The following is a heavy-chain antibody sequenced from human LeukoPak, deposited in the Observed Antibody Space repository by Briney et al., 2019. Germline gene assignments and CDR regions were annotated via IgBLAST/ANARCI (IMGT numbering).Heavy chain of an antibody. Sequence: GGSLRLSCAASGYSFKTYNMNWVRQPPGRGLEWVSSISSSSSSIYFADSLKGRFSISRDNAKDSLYLQMHSLSVEDTAVYYCARTIGECTGVSCYVVGGMDVWGQGTTVTVSS. CDR2: ISSSSSSI. CDR3: ARTIGECTGVSCYVVGGMDV. J-gene: IGHJ6*02. V-gene: IGHV3-21*01. CDR1: GYSFKTYN. D-gene: IGHD2-2*01.